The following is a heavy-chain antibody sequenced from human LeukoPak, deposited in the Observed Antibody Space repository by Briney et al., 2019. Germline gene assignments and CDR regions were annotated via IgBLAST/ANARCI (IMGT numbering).Heavy chain of an antibody. CDR3: AKGWDGGYYFYFDY. J-gene: IGHJ4*02. V-gene: IGHV3-23*01. CDR1: GFSVSSNY. CDR2: TSNSGGST. D-gene: IGHD5-12*01. Sequence: PGGSLRLSCAASGFSVSSNYMSWVRQAPGKGLEWVSATSNSGGSTYYADSVKGRFTISRDNSKNTLSLQMNSLRAEDTALYYCAKGWDGGYYFYFDYWGQGTLVTVSS.